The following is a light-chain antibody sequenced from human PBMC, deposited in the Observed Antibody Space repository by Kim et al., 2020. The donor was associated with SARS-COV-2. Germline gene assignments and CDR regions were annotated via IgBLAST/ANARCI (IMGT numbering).Light chain of an antibody. Sequence: SYELTQPPSVSVSPGQTASITCSGDKSGDKYACWYQQKPGQSPVLVIYQDSKRPSGIPERFSGSNSGNTATLTISGTQAMDEADYYCQAWDSSFGGGTKLTVL. J-gene: IGLJ2*01. CDR3: QAWDSS. V-gene: IGLV3-1*01. CDR2: QDS. CDR1: KSGDKY.